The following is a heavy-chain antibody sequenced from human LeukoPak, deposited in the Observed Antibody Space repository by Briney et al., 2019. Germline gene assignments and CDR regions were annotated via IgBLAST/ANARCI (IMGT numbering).Heavy chain of an antibody. Sequence: GGSLRLSCVASGFDVSSNYMSWVRQAPGKGLDWVSLLYRDGTTYYAESVKGRFTISRDSSKSTLYLQMNSLRAEDTAVYYCARGPSNFDYWGQGTLVTVSS. CDR1: GFDVSSNY. V-gene: IGHV3-53*01. CDR2: LYRDGTT. J-gene: IGHJ4*02. D-gene: IGHD2-2*01. CDR3: ARGPSNFDY.